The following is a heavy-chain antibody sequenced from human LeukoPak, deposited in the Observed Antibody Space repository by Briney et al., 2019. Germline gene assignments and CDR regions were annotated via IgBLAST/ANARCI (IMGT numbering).Heavy chain of an antibody. V-gene: IGHV4-39*01. J-gene: IGHJ4*02. CDR1: GGSVSSTSYY. CDR3: ASPGYSSFKGFDY. CDR2: IYYSGST. Sequence: SETLSLTCTVSGGSVSSTSYYWGWIRQPPGKGLEWIVNIYYSGSTYYNPSLKSRVTISVDTSKNQFSLKLSSVTAADTAVYYCASPGYSSFKGFDYWGQGTLVTVSS. D-gene: IGHD6-13*01.